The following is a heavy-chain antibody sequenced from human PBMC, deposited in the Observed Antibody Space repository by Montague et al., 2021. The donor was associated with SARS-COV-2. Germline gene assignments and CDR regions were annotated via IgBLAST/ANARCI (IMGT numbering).Heavy chain of an antibody. CDR2: INHSGST. CDR1: GGSFSGYY. D-gene: IGHD6-6*01. Sequence: SETLSLTCAVYGGSFSGYYWSWIRQPPGKGLEWIGEINHSGSTNYNPSLKSRVTISMDTSKNQFSLKLSSVTAADTAVYYCARGVRQLCGRYYYYDIDVWGKGTTVTVSS. CDR3: ARGVRQLCGRYYYYDIDV. V-gene: IGHV4-34*01. J-gene: IGHJ6*03.